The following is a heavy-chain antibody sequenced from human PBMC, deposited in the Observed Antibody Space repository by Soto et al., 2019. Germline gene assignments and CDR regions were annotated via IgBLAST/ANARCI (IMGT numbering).Heavy chain of an antibody. D-gene: IGHD6-19*01. CDR3: AKGQGRYSSGWGYGMDV. CDR1: GFTFSSYA. J-gene: IGHJ6*02. V-gene: IGHV3-23*01. Sequence: PGGSLRLSCAASGFTFSSYAMTWVRQAPVKGLEWVSGISGGGGSTYYADSVKGRFTISRDNSKNTLSLQMNSLRDEDTAVYYCAKGQGRYSSGWGYGMDVWGQGTTVTVSS. CDR2: ISGGGGST.